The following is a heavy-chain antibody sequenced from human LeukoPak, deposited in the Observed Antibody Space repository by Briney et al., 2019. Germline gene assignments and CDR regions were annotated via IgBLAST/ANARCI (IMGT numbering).Heavy chain of an antibody. J-gene: IGHJ6*03. D-gene: IGHD6-19*01. Sequence: GGSLRLSFAASGFTFSAYWMSWVRQAPGKGLEWVANMRHDGSGKSTVDSVKGRFIISRDNAKNSLYLQINCLRAEDTAVYYCARDAGNSSGWYGLWRSDYYMDVWGKGTTVTVSS. CDR1: GFTFSAYW. V-gene: IGHV3-7*01. CDR2: MRHDGSGK. CDR3: ARDAGNSSGWYGLWRSDYYMDV.